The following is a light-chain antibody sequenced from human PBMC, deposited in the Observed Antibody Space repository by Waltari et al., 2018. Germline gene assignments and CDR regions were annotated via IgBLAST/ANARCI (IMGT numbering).Light chain of an antibody. J-gene: IGLJ3*02. V-gene: IGLV2-23*01. CDR1: SRGVGTYNL. Sequence: QSALTQPASVSGSPGQSIIISCTENSRGVGTYNLVSWYQQHPGKTPKVIIYEGNKRPSEVSNRFSGSKSGNTASLTISWLQAEDEADYYCASYTGTTTPRVFGGGTKLTVL. CDR3: ASYTGTTTPRV. CDR2: EGN.